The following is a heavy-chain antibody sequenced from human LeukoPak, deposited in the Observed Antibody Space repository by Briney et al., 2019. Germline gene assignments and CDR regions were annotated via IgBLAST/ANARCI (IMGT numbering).Heavy chain of an antibody. V-gene: IGHV3-7*01. D-gene: IGHD3-10*01. Sequence: GGSLRLSCAASGFSLSNYWMSWVRQAPGKGLEWVANINQDGSDKYYVDSVMGRSTISKDNTKNSVYIQMNSLRPEDTAIYYCAWYGVTHGLDVWGQGTTVTVSS. CDR2: INQDGSDK. CDR3: AWYGVTHGLDV. CDR1: GFSLSNYW. J-gene: IGHJ6*02.